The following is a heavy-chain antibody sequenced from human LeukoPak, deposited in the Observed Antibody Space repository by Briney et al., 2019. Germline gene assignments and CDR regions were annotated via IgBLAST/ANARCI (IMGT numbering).Heavy chain of an antibody. CDR3: ARGQYSFDY. Sequence: GGSLRLSCAASGFTFSTFWMTWVRQAPGKGLEWVANIKQDGSEKYYVDSVKGRFTISRDNAKNSLYLQMNSLRAEDTAVYYCARGQYSFDYWGQGTLVTVSS. CDR2: IKQDGSEK. D-gene: IGHD2/OR15-2a*01. V-gene: IGHV3-7*02. J-gene: IGHJ4*02. CDR1: GFTFSTFW.